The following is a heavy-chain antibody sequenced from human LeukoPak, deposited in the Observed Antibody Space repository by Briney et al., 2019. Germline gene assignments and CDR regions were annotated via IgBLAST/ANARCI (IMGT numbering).Heavy chain of an antibody. D-gene: IGHD2-15*01. CDR1: GGSISSSSYY. Sequence: SETLSLTCTVSGGSISSSSYYWGWIRQPPGKGLEWIGSIYYNGSTYYNPSLKSRVTISVDTSKNQFSLKLSSVTAADTAVYYCARYCSGGSCYSFVGGAFDIWGQGTMVTVS. V-gene: IGHV4-39*01. CDR3: ARYCSGGSCYSFVGGAFDI. J-gene: IGHJ3*02. CDR2: IYYNGST.